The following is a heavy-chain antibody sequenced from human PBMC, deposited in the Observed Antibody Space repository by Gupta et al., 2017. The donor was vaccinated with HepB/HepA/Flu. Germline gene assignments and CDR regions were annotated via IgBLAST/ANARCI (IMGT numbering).Heavy chain of an antibody. D-gene: IGHD2-21*02. V-gene: IGHV3-66*01. J-gene: IGHJ3*01. CDR1: GFTVSASY. CDR3: ARVVVVTGQILSFDV. Sequence: EVLLVESGGDLVQPGGSLRLSCSASGFTVSASYQSWVRQAPGKGLEWVSSIYSGGTTYYADSVKGRVIISRDNSKNPLDLQMNSLRAEDTAFYYCARVVVVTGQILSFDVWGQGTLVSVSS. CDR2: IYSGGTT.